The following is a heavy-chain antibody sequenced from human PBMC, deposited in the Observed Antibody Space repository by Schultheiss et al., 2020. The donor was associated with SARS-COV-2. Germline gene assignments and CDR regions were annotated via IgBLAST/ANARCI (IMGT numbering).Heavy chain of an antibody. CDR1: GYSFTSYG. V-gene: IGHV1-18*01. CDR2: INPNSGGT. CDR3: ARVRYPRSSWYRFWFDP. J-gene: IGHJ5*02. Sequence: GESLKISCKGSGYSFTSYGISWVRQAPGQGLEWMGWINPNSGGTNYAQKFQGRVTMTRDTSTTTVYMELSSLRSEDTAVYYCARVRYPRSSWYRFWFDPWGQGTLVTVSS. D-gene: IGHD6-13*01.